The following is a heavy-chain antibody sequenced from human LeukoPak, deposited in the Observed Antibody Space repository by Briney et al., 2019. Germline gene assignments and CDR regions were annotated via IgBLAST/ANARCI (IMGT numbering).Heavy chain of an antibody. CDR3: ARVDGRTWWGNFDH. V-gene: IGHV1-2*02. CDR1: GYIFTAYY. J-gene: IGHJ4*02. CDR2: INPNSGGT. Sequence: ASVKVSFTASGYIFTAYYMHWVRQAPGQGLEWMGWINPNSGGTNYAQKFQGRVTVTTDTSISTAYMELTRLSSDDTAVYYCARVDGRTWWGNFDHWGQGTLVTVSS. D-gene: IGHD2-8*02.